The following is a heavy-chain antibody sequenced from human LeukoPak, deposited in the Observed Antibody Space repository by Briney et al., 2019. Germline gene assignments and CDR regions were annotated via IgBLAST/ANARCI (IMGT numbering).Heavy chain of an antibody. CDR2: IYSGGST. CDR1: GLTVSSNY. J-gene: IGHJ6*02. D-gene: IGHD2-8*01. Sequence: GGSLRLSCAASGLTVSSNYMSWVRQAPGKGLEWVSVIYSGGSTYYADSVKGRFTISRDNSKNMLYLQMNSLRAEDTAVYYCARELAGYCTNGVCFDYYYYYGMDVWGQGTTVTVSS. CDR3: ARELAGYCTNGVCFDYYYYYGMDV. V-gene: IGHV3-66*01.